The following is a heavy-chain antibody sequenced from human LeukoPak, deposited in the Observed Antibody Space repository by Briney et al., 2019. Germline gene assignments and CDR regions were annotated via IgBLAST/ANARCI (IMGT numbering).Heavy chain of an antibody. V-gene: IGHV4-59*01. CDR3: AGGRMGSGIIVVRGYFDL. CDR2: ISYSGST. J-gene: IGHJ2*01. Sequence: SETLSLTCTVSGGSISSYYWNWMRQPPGKGLEWMGYISYSGSTNYNPSLKSRVTILLDTSKNQFSLNLNSVTPADTAVYYCAGGRMGSGIIVVRGYFDLWGRGALVTVSS. CDR1: GGSISSYY. D-gene: IGHD3-22*01.